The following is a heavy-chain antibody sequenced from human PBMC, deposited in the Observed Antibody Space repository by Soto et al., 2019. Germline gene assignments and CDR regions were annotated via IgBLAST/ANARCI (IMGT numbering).Heavy chain of an antibody. D-gene: IGHD6-19*01. CDR1: GFTFSSYA. CDR2: ISYDGSSK. J-gene: IGHJ3*02. CDR3: ARRNSDYSSVWSDAFDI. Sequence: QVQLVESGGGVVQPGRSLRLSCAASGFTFSSYAMHWVRQAPGKGPEWVAVISYDGSSKTYADSVKGQFTISRDNSKNSLFLQINTLRPKDTAVYYCARRNSDYSSVWSDAFDIWGQGTMVTVSS. V-gene: IGHV3-30-3*01.